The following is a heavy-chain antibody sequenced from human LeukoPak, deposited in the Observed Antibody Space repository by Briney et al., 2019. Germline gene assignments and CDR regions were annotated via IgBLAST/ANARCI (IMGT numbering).Heavy chain of an antibody. V-gene: IGHV1-18*01. D-gene: IGHD3-10*01. J-gene: IGHJ3*02. Sequence: ASVNVSCKASVYTFTIYGISWVRQAPGQGLEWMGWISAYNGNTNYAQKLQGRVTMTTDTSTSTAYMELRSLRSDDTAVYYCARGRRGFDAFDIWGQGTMVTVSS. CDR2: ISAYNGNT. CDR3: ARGRRGFDAFDI. CDR1: VYTFTIYG.